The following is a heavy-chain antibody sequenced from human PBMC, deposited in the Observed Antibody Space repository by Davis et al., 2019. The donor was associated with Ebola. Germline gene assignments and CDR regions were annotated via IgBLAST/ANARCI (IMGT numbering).Heavy chain of an antibody. CDR1: GFTFSGSA. J-gene: IGHJ6*02. Sequence: GESLKISCAASGFTFSGSAMHWVRQASGKGLEWVGRIRSKANSYATAYAASVKGRFTISRDDSKNTAYLQMNSLRAEDTAVYYCARDARDYDFWSGYYFAYYGMDVWGQGTTVTVSS. D-gene: IGHD3-3*01. V-gene: IGHV3-73*01. CDR3: ARDARDYDFWSGYYFAYYGMDV. CDR2: IRSKANSYAT.